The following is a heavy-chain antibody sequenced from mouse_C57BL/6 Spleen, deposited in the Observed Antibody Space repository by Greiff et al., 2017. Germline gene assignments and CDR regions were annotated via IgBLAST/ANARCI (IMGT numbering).Heavy chain of an antibody. CDR3: TRLAGGDY. J-gene: IGHJ2*01. V-gene: IGHV1-15*01. CDR2: IDPETGGT. D-gene: IGHD3-3*01. Sequence: VQLVESGAELVRPGASVTLSCKASGYTFTDYEMHWVKQTPVHGLEWIGAIDPETGGTAYNQKFKGKAILTADKSSSTAYMELRSLTSEDSAVYYCTRLAGGDYWGQGTTLTVSS. CDR1: GYTFTDYE.